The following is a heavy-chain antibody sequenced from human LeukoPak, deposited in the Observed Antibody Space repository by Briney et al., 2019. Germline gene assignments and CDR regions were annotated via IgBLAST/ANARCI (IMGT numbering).Heavy chain of an antibody. Sequence: ASVNVSCKASGYTFTSYAMHWVRQAPGQRLEWMGWINAGNGNTKYSQKFQGRVTITRDTSASTAYMELSSLRSEDTAVYYCAREATYIAASGFDPWGQGTLVTVSS. CDR2: INAGNGNT. V-gene: IGHV1-3*01. D-gene: IGHD6-13*01. CDR3: AREATYIAASGFDP. CDR1: GYTFTSYA. J-gene: IGHJ5*02.